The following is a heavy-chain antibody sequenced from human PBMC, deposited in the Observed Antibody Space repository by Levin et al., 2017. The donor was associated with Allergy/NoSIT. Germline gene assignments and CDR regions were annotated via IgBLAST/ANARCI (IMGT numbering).Heavy chain of an antibody. CDR2: ISGSGGST. D-gene: IGHD1-26*01. V-gene: IGHV3-23*01. Sequence: GESLKISCAASGFTFSSYAMSWVRQAPGKGLEWVSAISGSGGSTYYADSVKGRFTISRDNSKNTLYLQMNSLRAEDTAVYYCAKAMWELLPSRRPYFDYWGQGTLVTVSS. CDR1: GFTFSSYA. J-gene: IGHJ4*02. CDR3: AKAMWELLPSRRPYFDY.